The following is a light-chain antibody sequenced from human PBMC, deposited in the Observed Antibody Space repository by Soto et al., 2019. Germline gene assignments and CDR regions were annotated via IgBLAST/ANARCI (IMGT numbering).Light chain of an antibody. CDR1: QSVSSY. CDR3: HQRSSWPRGT. J-gene: IGKJ1*01. CDR2: DAS. Sequence: EIVMTQSPATLSVPPGERATLSCRASQSVSSYLAWYQQKPGQGPRLLIYDASNRATGVSARFSGSGYGTDFTLTISSLEPDDFAVYYCHQRSSWPRGTFGQGTKVDIK. V-gene: IGKV3-11*01.